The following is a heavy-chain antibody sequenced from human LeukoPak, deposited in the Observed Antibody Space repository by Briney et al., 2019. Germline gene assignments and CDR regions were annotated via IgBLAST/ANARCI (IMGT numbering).Heavy chain of an antibody. CDR1: AFTSSDNY. Sequence: GGSLRLSCAVSAFTSSDNYMTWIRQAPGKGLESVSYISPSGTDISYADSVKGRFTISRDNSKNTLYLQMNSLRAEDTAVYYCASSGWTRIDYWGQGTLVTVSS. CDR3: ASSGWTRIDY. CDR2: ISPSGTDI. J-gene: IGHJ4*02. V-gene: IGHV3-11*04. D-gene: IGHD6-19*01.